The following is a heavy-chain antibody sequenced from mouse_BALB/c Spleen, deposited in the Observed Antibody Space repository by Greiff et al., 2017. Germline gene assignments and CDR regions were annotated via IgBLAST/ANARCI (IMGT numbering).Heavy chain of an antibody. V-gene: IGHV6-6*02. CDR1: GFTFSNYW. CDR2: IRLKSNNYAT. J-gene: IGHJ2*01. Sequence: EVKLMESGGGLVQPGGSMKLSCVASGFTFSNYWMNWVRQSPEKGLEWVAEIRLKSNNYATHYAESVKGRFTISRDDSKSSVYLQMNNLRAEDTGIYYCTRGRGGYWGQGTTLTVSS. CDR3: TRGRGGY.